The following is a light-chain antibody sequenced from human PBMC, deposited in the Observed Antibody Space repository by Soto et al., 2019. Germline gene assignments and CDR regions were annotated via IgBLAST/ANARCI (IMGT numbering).Light chain of an antibody. CDR3: QQFASYPLT. V-gene: IGKV3-20*01. J-gene: IGKJ4*01. CDR2: DAS. CDR1: QTVRNNY. Sequence: EFVLTQSPGTLSLSPGERTTLSCRASQTVRNNYLAWYQQKPGQAPTLLIYDASNRATGIPDRFSGGGSGTDITLTISRLEPEDFAVYYCQQFASYPLTFGGGTKVEIK.